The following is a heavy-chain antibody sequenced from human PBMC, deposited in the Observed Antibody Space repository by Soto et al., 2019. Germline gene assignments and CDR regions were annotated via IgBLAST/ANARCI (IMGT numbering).Heavy chain of an antibody. D-gene: IGHD3-3*01. CDR2: ISGGGGST. J-gene: IGHJ4*02. CDR1: GFTFSNYA. Sequence: GGSLILSCAASGFTFSNYAMSWVRQAPGKGLEWVSAISGGGGSTYYADSVKGRFTISRDNSKNTLYLQMNSLGAEDTAVYYCAKAPWSGYSFGYSFDYWGQGALVTVSS. V-gene: IGHV3-23*01. CDR3: AKAPWSGYSFGYSFDY.